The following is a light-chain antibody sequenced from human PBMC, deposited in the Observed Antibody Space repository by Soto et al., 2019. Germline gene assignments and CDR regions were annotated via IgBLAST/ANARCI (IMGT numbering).Light chain of an antibody. CDR1: QGISNW. CDR2: TAS. J-gene: IGKJ1*01. CDR3: QQADSFPIT. Sequence: TPSPFSGAAFLGGRVAIPCRASQGISNWLAWYQKKPGKAPKLLIYTASTLQSGVPSRFSGSGSGTDFTLTISSLQPEDFATYYCQQADSFPITFGQGTKVDIK. V-gene: IGKV1-12*01.